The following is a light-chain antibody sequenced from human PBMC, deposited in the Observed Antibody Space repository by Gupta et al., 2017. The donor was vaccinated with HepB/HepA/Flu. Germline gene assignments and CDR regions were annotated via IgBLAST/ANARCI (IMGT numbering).Light chain of an antibody. CDR2: DVS. Sequence: SALPHPASVSGSPGQSITISCPGTSSDVGGYNYVSWYQQHPGKAPKLMIYDVSNRPSGVSNRFSGSKSGNTASMTISGRQAEDEADYYSSSYTSSSTGVFGGGTKMTVL. CDR3: SSYTSSSTGV. V-gene: IGLV2-14*01. CDR1: SSDVGGYNY. J-gene: IGLJ3*02.